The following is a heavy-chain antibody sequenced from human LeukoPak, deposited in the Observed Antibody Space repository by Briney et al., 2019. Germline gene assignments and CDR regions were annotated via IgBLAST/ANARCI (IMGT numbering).Heavy chain of an antibody. V-gene: IGHV3-7*01. CDR2: IKQDGSEK. J-gene: IGHJ6*03. Sequence: PGGSLRPSCAASGFTFSSYWMSWVRQAPGKGLEWVANIKQDGSEKYYVDSVKGRFTISRDNAKNSLYLQMNSLRAEDTAVYYCARAQIQRWRPHYYYMDVWGKGTTVTVSS. D-gene: IGHD5-18*01. CDR1: GFTFSSYW. CDR3: ARAQIQRWRPHYYYMDV.